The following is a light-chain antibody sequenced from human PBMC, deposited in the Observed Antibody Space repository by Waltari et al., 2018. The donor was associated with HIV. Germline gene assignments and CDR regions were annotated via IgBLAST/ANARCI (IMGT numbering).Light chain of an antibody. CDR3: ASHAGSKDV. J-gene: IGLJ2*01. V-gene: IGLV2-8*01. CDR1: SSHIGAYNS. Sequence: QSALTQPPSASGSPGQSVTIPCTGTSSHIGAYNSLSRFQPHPGKAPKLMIFDVSKRPSGVPDRFSGSKSGNTASLTVSGLQAEDEADYYCASHAGSKDVFGGGTKLTVL. CDR2: DVS.